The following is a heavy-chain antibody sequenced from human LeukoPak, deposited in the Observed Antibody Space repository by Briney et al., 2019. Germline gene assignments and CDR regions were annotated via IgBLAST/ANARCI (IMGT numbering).Heavy chain of an antibody. CDR1: GGSISSYY. CDR3: ARYDRSGYSLEL. Sequence: KPSETLSLTCTVSGGSISSYYWSWIRQPPGKGLEWIGYIYYSGSTNYNPSLKSRVTISVDTSKNQFSLKLSSVTAADTAVYYCARYDRSGYSLELWGQGTLVTVSS. D-gene: IGHD3-22*01. CDR2: IYYSGST. J-gene: IGHJ4*02. V-gene: IGHV4-59*01.